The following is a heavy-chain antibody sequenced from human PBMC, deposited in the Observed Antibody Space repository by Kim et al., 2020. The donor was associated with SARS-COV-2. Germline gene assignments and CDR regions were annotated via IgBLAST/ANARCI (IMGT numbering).Heavy chain of an antibody. D-gene: IGHD6-13*01. CDR1: GGSISSYY. J-gene: IGHJ6*02. V-gene: IGHV4-59*13. Sequence: SETLSLTCTVSGGSISSYYWSWIRQPPGKGLEWIGYIYYSGSTNYNPSLKSRVTISVDTSKNQFSLKMSSVTAADTAVYYCARVGRSWFDYYYYYGMDVWGQGTTVTV. CDR2: IYYSGST. CDR3: ARVGRSWFDYYYYYGMDV.